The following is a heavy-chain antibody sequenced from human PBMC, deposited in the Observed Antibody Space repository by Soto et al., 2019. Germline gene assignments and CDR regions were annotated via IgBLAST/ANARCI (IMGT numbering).Heavy chain of an antibody. CDR2: ISGSGSTK. Sequence: GGSLRLSCAASGFAFRNYAMSWVRQAPGKGLECVSTISGSGSTKYSANSVEGRFTVSRDNSKNTLYLQMNSLRADDTAVYYCAKDSMELLTAGDWFDPWGQGTLVTVSS. CDR3: AKDSMELLTAGDWFDP. CDR1: GFAFRNYA. J-gene: IGHJ5*02. V-gene: IGHV3-23*01. D-gene: IGHD1-7*01.